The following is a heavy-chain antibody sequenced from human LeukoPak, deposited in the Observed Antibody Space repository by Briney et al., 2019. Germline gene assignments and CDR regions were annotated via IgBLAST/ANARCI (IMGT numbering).Heavy chain of an antibody. CDR1: GGTFSSYA. Sequence: ASVKVSCKASGGTFSSYAISWVRQAPGQGLEWMGRIIRILGIANYAQKFQGRVTITADKSTSTAYMELSSLRSEDTAVYYCARVGYCSSTSCYGGGWFDPWGQGTLVTVSS. V-gene: IGHV1-69*04. D-gene: IGHD2-2*01. J-gene: IGHJ5*02. CDR2: IIRILGIA. CDR3: ARVGYCSSTSCYGGGWFDP.